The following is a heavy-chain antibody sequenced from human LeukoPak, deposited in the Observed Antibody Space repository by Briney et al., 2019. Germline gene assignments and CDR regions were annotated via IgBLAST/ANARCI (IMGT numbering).Heavy chain of an antibody. D-gene: IGHD3-22*01. Sequence: GGSLRLSCAASGFTFSSYAMSWVRQAPGKGLEWVSAISGSGGSTYYADSVKGRFTMSRDNSKNTLYLQMNSLRAEDTAVYYCAKGSYYDSSGYYHEWGQGTLVTVSS. V-gene: IGHV3-23*01. CDR2: ISGSGGST. J-gene: IGHJ4*02. CDR3: AKGSYYDSSGYYHE. CDR1: GFTFSSYA.